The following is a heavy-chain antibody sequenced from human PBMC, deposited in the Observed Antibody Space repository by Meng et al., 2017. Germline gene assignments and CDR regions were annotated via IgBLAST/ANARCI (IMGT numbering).Heavy chain of an antibody. CDR2: IYYSGST. CDR1: GGSTSSSSYY. J-gene: IGHJ4*02. Sequence: SETLSLTCTVSGGSTSSSSYYWGWIRQPPGKGLEWIGSIYYSGSTYYNPSLKSRVTISVDTSKNQFSLKLSSVTAADTAVYYCAREEVAVAGTPRSWGQGTLVTVSS. CDR3: AREEVAVAGTPRS. D-gene: IGHD6-19*01. V-gene: IGHV4-39*07.